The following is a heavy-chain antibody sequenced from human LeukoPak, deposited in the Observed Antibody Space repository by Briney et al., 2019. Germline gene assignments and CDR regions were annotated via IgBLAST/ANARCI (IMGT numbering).Heavy chain of an antibody. D-gene: IGHD6-19*01. Sequence: PSETLSLTCTVSGGSISSYYWTWIRQPAGKGLEWIGRIYTSGRTNYNPSLKSRVTMSVDTSKNQFSLKLSSVTAADTAVYYCVRDDSSGWYQYYFDYWGQGTLVTVSS. CDR1: GGSISSYY. CDR3: VRDDSSGWYQYYFDY. V-gene: IGHV4-4*07. CDR2: IYTSGRT. J-gene: IGHJ4*02.